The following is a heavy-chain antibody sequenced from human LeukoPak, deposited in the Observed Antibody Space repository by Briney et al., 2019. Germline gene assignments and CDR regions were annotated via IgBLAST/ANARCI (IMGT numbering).Heavy chain of an antibody. CDR2: VYYSGST. V-gene: IGHV4-61*01. CDR1: GGSVSSGSYY. J-gene: IGHJ4*02. D-gene: IGHD6-19*01. CDR3: ARATPSRSGLNY. Sequence: SETLSLTCTVSGGSVSSGSYYWSWIRRSPGKGLDWVGYVYYSGSTSYNPSLKSRLTISLDTSRNQFSLKLTSVTAADTAVYYCARATPSRSGLNYWGQGTLVTVSS.